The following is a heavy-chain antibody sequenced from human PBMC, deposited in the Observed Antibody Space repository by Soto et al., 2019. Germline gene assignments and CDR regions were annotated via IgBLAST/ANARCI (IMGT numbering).Heavy chain of an antibody. J-gene: IGHJ4*02. V-gene: IGHV3-23*01. CDR3: AKDSPVSGNYQDLDY. CDR2: LTPGGETT. Sequence: GGSLRLSCPASGFTFSGYAMTWVRQAPGKGLEWVSALTPGGETTYHIDSVKGRFTISRDNAKNTLYLQMNSLTDADTAVYYCAKDSPVSGNYQDLDYWGPGTLVTVSS. D-gene: IGHD1-26*01. CDR1: GFTFSGYA.